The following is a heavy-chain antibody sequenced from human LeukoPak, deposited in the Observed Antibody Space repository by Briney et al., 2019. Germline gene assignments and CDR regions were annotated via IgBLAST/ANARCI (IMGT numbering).Heavy chain of an antibody. V-gene: IGHV3-66*02. CDR3: ARDWPYSSSSQERFDP. Sequence: GGSLTLFCSASGFTFSSTYMSWLRQAPGKGRAWVAVIYSGGSTYYSDSVKGRFTISRDNYKNTLSLQMNSLRAEDTAVYYCARDWPYSSSSQERFDPWGQGSLVTVSS. J-gene: IGHJ5*02. CDR1: GFTFSSTY. D-gene: IGHD6-6*01. CDR2: IYSGGST.